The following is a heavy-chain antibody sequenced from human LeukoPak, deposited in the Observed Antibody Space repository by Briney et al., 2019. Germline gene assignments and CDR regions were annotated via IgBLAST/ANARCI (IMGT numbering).Heavy chain of an antibody. Sequence: SGGSLRLSCAGSGFTFSSYWMHWVRQAPGKGLVWVSRTNSDGSSTSYADSVKGRFTIYRDNAKNTLYLQMNSLRADDTAVYYCARDDRGYSYALFDYWGQGTLVTVSS. CDR1: GFTFSSYW. CDR2: TNSDGSST. V-gene: IGHV3-74*01. CDR3: ARDDRGYSYALFDY. J-gene: IGHJ4*02. D-gene: IGHD5-18*01.